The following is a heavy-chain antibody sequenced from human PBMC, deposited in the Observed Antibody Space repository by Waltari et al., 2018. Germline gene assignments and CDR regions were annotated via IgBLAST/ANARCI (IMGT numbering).Heavy chain of an antibody. CDR2: INAGNGNT. V-gene: IGHV1-3*01. CDR3: ARVGDGRSGSYSGGYGMDV. CDR1: GYTFTSYA. J-gene: IGHJ6*02. D-gene: IGHD1-26*01. Sequence: QVQLVQSGAEVKKPGASVKVSCKASGYTFTSYAMHWVRQAPGQRLEWMGWINAGNGNTKYSQKFQGRVTITRDTSASTAYMELSSLRSEDTAVYYCARVGDGRSGSYSGGYGMDVWGQGTTVTVSS.